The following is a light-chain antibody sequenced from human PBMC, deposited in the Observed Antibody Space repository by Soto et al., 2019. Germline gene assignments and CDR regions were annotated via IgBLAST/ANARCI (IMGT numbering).Light chain of an antibody. CDR3: QQYNTYSWT. J-gene: IGKJ1*01. V-gene: IGKV1-5*01. Sequence: DIQMTQSPSTLSASVGDRVPITCRASQSISNWLAWSQQKPGTAPKLVIYDASTLESGVPSRFSGSGSGTEFTLTISSLQPDDVATYYCQQYNTYSWTFGQGTKVDIK. CDR2: DAS. CDR1: QSISNW.